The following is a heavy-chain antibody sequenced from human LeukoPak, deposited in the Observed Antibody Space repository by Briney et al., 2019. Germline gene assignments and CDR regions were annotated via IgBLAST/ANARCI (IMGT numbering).Heavy chain of an antibody. Sequence: SETLSLTCTVYGGSFSGYYWSWIRQPPGKGLEWTGEINHSGSTNYNPSLKSRVTISVDTSKNQFSLKLSSVTAADTAVYYCARGAPLYDSSGYPEDYWGQGTLVTVSS. CDR1: GGSFSGYY. CDR2: INHSGST. CDR3: ARGAPLYDSSGYPEDY. J-gene: IGHJ4*02. D-gene: IGHD3-22*01. V-gene: IGHV4-34*01.